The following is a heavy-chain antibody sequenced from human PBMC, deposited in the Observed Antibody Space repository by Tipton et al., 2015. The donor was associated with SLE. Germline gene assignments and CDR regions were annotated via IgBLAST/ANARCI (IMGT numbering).Heavy chain of an antibody. J-gene: IGHJ3*02. CDR2: IYYSGST. CDR1: GGSISSYY. CDR3: ARGIAVAGDAFDI. V-gene: IGHV4-59*01. D-gene: IGHD6-19*01. Sequence: LRLSCTVSGGSISSYYWSWIRQPPGKGLEWIGYIYYSGSTNYNPSLKSRVTISVDTSKNQFSLKLSSVTAADTAVYYCARGIAVAGDAFDIWGQGTMVTVSS.